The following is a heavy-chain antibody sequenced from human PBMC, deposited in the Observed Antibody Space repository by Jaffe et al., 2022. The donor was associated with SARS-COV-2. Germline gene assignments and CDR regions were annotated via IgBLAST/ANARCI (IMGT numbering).Heavy chain of an antibody. D-gene: IGHD2-2*03. Sequence: QLQLQESGPGLVKPSETLSLTCTVSGGSISSSSYYWGWIRQPPGKGLEWIGSIYYSGSTYYNPSLKSRVTISVDTSKNQFSLKLSSVTAADTAVYYCARLDSFPQIDYWGQGTLVTVSS. J-gene: IGHJ4*02. CDR3: ARLDSFPQIDY. V-gene: IGHV4-39*01. CDR1: GGSISSSSYY. CDR2: IYYSGST.